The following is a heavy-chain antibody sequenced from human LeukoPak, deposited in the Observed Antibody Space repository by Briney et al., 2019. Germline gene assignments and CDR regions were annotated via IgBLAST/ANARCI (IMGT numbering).Heavy chain of an antibody. Sequence: GGSLRLSCAASGFTFSSYAMSWVRQAPGKGLEWVSAISGSGGSTYYADSVKGRFTISRDNSKNTLYLQMNSLRAEDTAVYYCAKDSGSSSWWEYFQHWGQGTLVTVSS. J-gene: IGHJ1*01. CDR1: GFTFSSYA. D-gene: IGHD6-13*01. CDR2: ISGSGGST. V-gene: IGHV3-23*01. CDR3: AKDSGSSSWWEYFQH.